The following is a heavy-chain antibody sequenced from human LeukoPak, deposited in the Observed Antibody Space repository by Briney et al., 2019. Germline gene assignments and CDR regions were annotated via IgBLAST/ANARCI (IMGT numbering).Heavy chain of an antibody. D-gene: IGHD3-3*01. CDR1: GYTFTANF. V-gene: IGHV1-2*06. CDR2: FNPNSGDS. J-gene: IGHJ4*02. Sequence: ASVKVSCKASGYTFTANFIHWVRQAPGQGLEWMGRFNPNSGDSNYAQKFEGRVTMTRDTSISTAYMELSRLRSDDTAVYYCARVGDQFLEWLFEYWGQGTPVTVSP. CDR3: ARVGDQFLEWLFEY.